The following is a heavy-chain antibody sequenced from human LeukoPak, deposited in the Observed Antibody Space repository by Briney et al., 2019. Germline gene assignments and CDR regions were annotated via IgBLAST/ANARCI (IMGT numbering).Heavy chain of an antibody. J-gene: IGHJ6*02. D-gene: IGHD3-10*01. CDR3: AKDRYGSGNNGMDV. CDR2: ISYDGYSK. Sequence: GGSLRLSCVASVFTFSRYGMNWVRQAPGKGREWVAVISYDGYSKYYADSVKGRFTIPRDNSKGSLFLQLNSLRGEDTALYYCAKDRYGSGNNGMDVWGQGTPVTVSS. CDR1: VFTFSRYG. V-gene: IGHV3-30*18.